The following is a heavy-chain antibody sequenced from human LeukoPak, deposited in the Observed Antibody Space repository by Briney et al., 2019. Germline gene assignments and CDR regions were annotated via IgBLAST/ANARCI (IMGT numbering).Heavy chain of an antibody. D-gene: IGHD6-13*01. CDR3: ARDSLSGAAAGGFDY. CDR2: INPNSGGT. CDR1: GYTFTGYD. Sequence: GASVKVSCKASGYTFTGYDMNWVRQAPGQGLEWMGWINPNSGGTNYAQKFQGRVTMTRDTSISTAYMELSRLRSDDTAVYYCARDSLSGAAAGGFDYWGQGTLVTVSS. V-gene: IGHV1-2*02. J-gene: IGHJ4*02.